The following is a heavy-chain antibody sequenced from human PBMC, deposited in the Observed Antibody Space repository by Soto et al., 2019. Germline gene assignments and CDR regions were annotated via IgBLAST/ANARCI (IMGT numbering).Heavy chain of an antibody. Sequence: VQLVESGGGLVQPGGSLRLSCAASGFTFSSYWMHWVRQAPGKGLVWVSRINSDGSSTSYADSVKGRFTISRDNAKNTLYLQMSVLRAEDTAVYYCGRVYCSGGGCYHRDYWGQGPLVTVSS. CDR1: GFTFSSYW. V-gene: IGHV3-74*01. D-gene: IGHD2-15*01. J-gene: IGHJ4*02. CDR2: INSDGSST. CDR3: GRVYCSGGGCYHRDY.